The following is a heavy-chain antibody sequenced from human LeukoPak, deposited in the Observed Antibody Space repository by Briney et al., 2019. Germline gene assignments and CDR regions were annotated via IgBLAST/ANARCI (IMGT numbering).Heavy chain of an antibody. D-gene: IGHD4-17*01. CDR3: ARTYGDYFDY. V-gene: IGHV3-48*03. J-gene: IGHJ4*02. CDR1: GFTFSSYE. Sequence: GGSLRLSCAASGFTFSSYEMNWVRQAPGKGLEWVSYISSSGSTIYYADSVKGRFTISRDNAKNSLYLQMNSLRAEDTAVYYCARTYGDYFDYWGQGTLVTVSS. CDR2: ISSSGSTI.